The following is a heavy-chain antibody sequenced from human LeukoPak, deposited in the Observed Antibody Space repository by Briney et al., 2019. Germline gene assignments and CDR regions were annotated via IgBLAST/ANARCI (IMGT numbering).Heavy chain of an antibody. CDR2: LYYGGNT. CDR1: GGSISSHY. J-gene: IGHJ2*01. V-gene: IGHV4-59*11. Sequence: SETLSLTCTVSGGSISSHYWSWIRQPPGKGLEWIGYLYYGGNTNYNPSLKSRVTISVDTSKNQFSLKLMSVTTADAAVYFCARGGSDWYFALWGRGTLVTVSS. CDR3: ARGGSDWYFAL. D-gene: IGHD3-16*01.